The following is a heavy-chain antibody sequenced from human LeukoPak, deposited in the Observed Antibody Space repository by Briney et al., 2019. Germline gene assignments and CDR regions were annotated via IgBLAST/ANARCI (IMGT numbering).Heavy chain of an antibody. V-gene: IGHV3-66*01. CDR3: ARDLSGDGLGSTRIEYFQH. D-gene: IGHD4-17*01. CDR2: IYSGGST. Sequence: GGSLRLSCAASGFTVSSNYMSWVRQAPGKGLEWVSVIYSGGSTYYADSVKGRFTISRDNSKNTLYLQMNSLRAEDTAVYYCARDLSGDGLGSTRIEYFQHWGQGTLVTVSS. J-gene: IGHJ1*01. CDR1: GFTVSSNY.